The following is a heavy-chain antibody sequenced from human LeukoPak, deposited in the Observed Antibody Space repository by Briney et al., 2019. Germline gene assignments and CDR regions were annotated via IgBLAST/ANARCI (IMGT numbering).Heavy chain of an antibody. V-gene: IGHV1-69*05. D-gene: IGHD6-19*01. J-gene: IGHJ4*02. Sequence: ASVKVSCKASGGTFSSYAISWVRQAPGQGLEWMGRITPIFGTANYAQKFQGRVTITTDESTSTAYMELSSLRSEDTAVYYCARDIAVAEGFDYWGQGTLVTVSS. CDR3: ARDIAVAEGFDY. CDR2: ITPIFGTA. CDR1: GGTFSSYA.